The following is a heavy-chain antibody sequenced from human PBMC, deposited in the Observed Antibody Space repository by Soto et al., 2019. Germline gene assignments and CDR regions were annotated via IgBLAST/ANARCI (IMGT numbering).Heavy chain of an antibody. Sequence: SETLSLTCTISGGSISSYYWSWIRQPPGKGLEWIGYIYYSGSTNYNPSLKSRVTISVDTSKNQFSLKLSSVTAADTAVYYCASKLRYCSGGSCTGDAFDIWGQGTMVTVSS. D-gene: IGHD2-15*01. CDR3: ASKLRYCSGGSCTGDAFDI. CDR2: IYYSGST. J-gene: IGHJ3*02. V-gene: IGHV4-59*08. CDR1: GGSISSYY.